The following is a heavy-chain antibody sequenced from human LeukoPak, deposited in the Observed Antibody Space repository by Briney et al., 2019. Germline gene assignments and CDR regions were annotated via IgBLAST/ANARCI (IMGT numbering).Heavy chain of an antibody. D-gene: IGHD3-22*01. CDR2: IYYSGST. Sequence: SETLSLTCTVSGDSISSYYWSWIRQPPGKGLEWMGYIYYSGSTNYNPSLKSRVTISVDTSKNQFSLKLSSVTAADTAVYYCARDSYYYDSSGYYYYFDYWGQGTLVTVSS. J-gene: IGHJ4*02. CDR1: GDSISSYY. CDR3: ARDSYYYDSSGYYYYFDY. V-gene: IGHV4-59*01.